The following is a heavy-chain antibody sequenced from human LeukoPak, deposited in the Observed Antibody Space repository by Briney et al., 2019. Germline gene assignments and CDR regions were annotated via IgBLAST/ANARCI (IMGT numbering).Heavy chain of an antibody. J-gene: IGHJ5*02. CDR1: GYTLTELS. CDR3: ATLHSSGWYFSWFDP. CDR2: FDPEDGET. Sequence: ASVKVSCKVSGYTLTELSMHWVRQTPGKGLEWMGGFDPEDGETIYAQKFQGRVTMPEDTSTDTAYMELSSLRSEDTAVYYCATLHSSGWYFSWFDPWGQGTLVTVSS. V-gene: IGHV1-24*01. D-gene: IGHD6-19*01.